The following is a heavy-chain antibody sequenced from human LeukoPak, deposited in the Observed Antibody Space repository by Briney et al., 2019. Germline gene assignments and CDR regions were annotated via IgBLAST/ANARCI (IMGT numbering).Heavy chain of an antibody. J-gene: IGHJ3*02. D-gene: IGHD1-1*01. CDR3: AKMYGTWAFDI. Sequence: PSETLSLTCAVSGYSISSGYYWGWIRQPPGKGLGWIGSIYHSGSTYYNPSLKSRATISVDTSKNHDSLNLSSVTAADTAVYYCAKMYGTWAFDIWGQGTMVTVSS. CDR2: IYHSGST. V-gene: IGHV4-38-2*01. CDR1: GYSISSGYY.